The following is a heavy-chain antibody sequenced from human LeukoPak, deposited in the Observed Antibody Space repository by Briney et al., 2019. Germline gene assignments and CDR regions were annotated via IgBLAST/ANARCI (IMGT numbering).Heavy chain of an antibody. D-gene: IGHD2-2*01. J-gene: IGHJ4*02. CDR1: GGSIISSGYF. V-gene: IGHV4-39*01. CDR2: CYYSGST. Sequence: PSETLSLTCTVSGGSIISSGYFWGWIRQPPGQGLEWIGSCYYSGSTYYHPSLKSRITISVDTSKNQFSLKVFSVTAADTATYYCARLGVPAAIANWGQGTLLPVSS. CDR3: ARLGVPAAIAN.